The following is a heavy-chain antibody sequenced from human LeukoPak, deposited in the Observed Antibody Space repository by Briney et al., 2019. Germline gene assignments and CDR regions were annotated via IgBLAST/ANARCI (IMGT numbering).Heavy chain of an antibody. J-gene: IGHJ4*02. CDR2: IIPILGIA. Sequence: SVKVSCKASGCTFSSYAISWVRQAPGQGLEWMGRIIPILGIANYAQKFQGRVTITADKSTSTAYMELSSLRSEDTAVYYCATRRHSYSSGWPHYWGQGTLVTVSS. V-gene: IGHV1-69*04. CDR3: ATRRHSYSSGWPHY. CDR1: GCTFSSYA. D-gene: IGHD6-19*01.